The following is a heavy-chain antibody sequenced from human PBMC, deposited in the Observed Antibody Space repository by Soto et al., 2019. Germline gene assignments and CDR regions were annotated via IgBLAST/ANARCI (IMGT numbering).Heavy chain of an antibody. CDR3: ARGDGDYYDGNGYLGRH. CDR2: IKSDGSGT. CDR1: GFTFSSYW. V-gene: IGHV3-74*01. J-gene: IGHJ4*02. Sequence: EVQLVESGGGSVQPGGSLRLSCAASGFTFSSYWMHWVRQAPGKGLVWVSRIKSDGSGTYYADSVKGRLTIPRDNAKNTLSVQMNSLRAEDTAVYYCARGDGDYYDGNGYLGRHWGQGTLVTVSS. D-gene: IGHD3-22*01.